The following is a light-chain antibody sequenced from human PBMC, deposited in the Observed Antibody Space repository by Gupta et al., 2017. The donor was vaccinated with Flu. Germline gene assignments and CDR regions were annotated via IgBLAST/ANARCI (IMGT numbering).Light chain of an antibody. CDR3: CSYAGSYTLV. V-gene: IGLV2-11*01. J-gene: IGLJ2*01. Sequence: QSALTQPRSVSGSPGQSVTISCTGTSSDVGGYNYVSWYHQHPGKAPKLMIYDVSKRPSGVPDRFSGSKSGNTASLTISGRQAEDEADYYCCSYAGSYTLVFGGGTKLTVL. CDR2: DVS. CDR1: SSDVGGYNY.